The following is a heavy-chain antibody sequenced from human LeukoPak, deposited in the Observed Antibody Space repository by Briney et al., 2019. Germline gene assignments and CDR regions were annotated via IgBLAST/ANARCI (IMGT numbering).Heavy chain of an antibody. J-gene: IGHJ4*02. D-gene: IGHD2-2*02. CDR2: INPNRGDT. V-gene: IGHV1-2*02. Sequence: ASVKVSCKPSGYIFTHYYIHWVRQAPGQGLEWMGWINPNRGDTNYAQKIQDTVTLTRDTSITTAYMELTRVTSDDTAVYYCARAGPFYTGGYLAYWGQGTLVSVSS. CDR1: GYIFTHYY. CDR3: ARAGPFYTGGYLAY.